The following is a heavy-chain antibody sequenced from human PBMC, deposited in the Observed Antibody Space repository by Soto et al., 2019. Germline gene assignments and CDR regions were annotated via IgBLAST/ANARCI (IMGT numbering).Heavy chain of an antibody. J-gene: IGHJ4*02. V-gene: IGHV1-18*01. D-gene: IGHD3-22*01. CDR3: ARIIMDDSSGYYSNFDY. CDR2: ISAYNGNT. Sequence: GASVKVSCKASVYTFTIYGISWVRQAPGQGLEWMGWISAYNGNTNYAQKLQGRVTMTTDTSTSTAYMELRSLRSDDTAVYYCARIIMDDSSGYYSNFDYWGQGTLVTVS. CDR1: VYTFTIYG.